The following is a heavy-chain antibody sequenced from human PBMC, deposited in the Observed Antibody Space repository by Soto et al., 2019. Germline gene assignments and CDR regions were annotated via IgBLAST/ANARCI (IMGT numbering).Heavy chain of an antibody. CDR3: ARGGKERFRGSGMDV. CDR2: IISMFGAA. Sequence: QVQPVQSGAEVKKPGSSVKVSCKASGGTFSSYAISWVRQAPGQGLEWMGEIISMFGAAMYAQKFQGRVTITADESASTAYMELSSLRSEDTAVYYCARGGKERFRGSGMDVWGQGTTVTVS. CDR1: GGTFSSYA. V-gene: IGHV1-69*01. J-gene: IGHJ6*02. D-gene: IGHD1-1*01.